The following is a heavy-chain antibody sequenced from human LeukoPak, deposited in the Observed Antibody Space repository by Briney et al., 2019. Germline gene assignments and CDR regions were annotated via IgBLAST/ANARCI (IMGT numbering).Heavy chain of an antibody. J-gene: IGHJ6*03. CDR1: GYTFTSYY. CDR3: ARVMITVTFRLLYYYMDV. V-gene: IGHV1-46*01. Sequence: GASVKVSCKASGYTFTSYYMHWVRQAPGQGLEWMGIINPSGGSTSYAQKFQGRVTMTTDTSTSTAYMELRSLRSDDTAVYYCARVMITVTFRLLYYYMDVWGKGTTVTVSS. D-gene: IGHD4-17*01. CDR2: INPSGGST.